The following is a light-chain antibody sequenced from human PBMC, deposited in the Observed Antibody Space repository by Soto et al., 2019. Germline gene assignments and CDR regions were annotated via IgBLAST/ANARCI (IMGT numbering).Light chain of an antibody. CDR3: CSFHGTSTLYV. V-gene: IGLV2-23*01. CDR2: EGS. J-gene: IGLJ1*01. Sequence: QSALTQPASVSGSPGQSLTISCTGTSSDVGSSNFVSWYQQHPGKAPKLIIYEGSRRPSGVSGRFSGSKSGNAASLTISGLQAEDEADYYCCSFHGTSTLYVFGSATKSPS. CDR1: SSDVGSSNF.